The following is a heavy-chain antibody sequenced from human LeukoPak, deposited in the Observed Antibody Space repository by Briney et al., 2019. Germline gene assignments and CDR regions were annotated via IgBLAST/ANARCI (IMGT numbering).Heavy chain of an antibody. D-gene: IGHD3-3*01. CDR1: GGSFSGYS. J-gene: IGHJ6*03. CDR2: INHSGGT. CDR3: ARFTHGRVTFFYYRDV. Sequence: SGTLSLTCAVSGGSFSGYSWSWIRQPPGKGLEWVGDINHSGGTTYNPSPKSPVTISVETSKNKFSRKLSSVTASDTAVYYCARFTHGRVTFFYYRDVWGKGTTVTVSS. V-gene: IGHV4-34*01.